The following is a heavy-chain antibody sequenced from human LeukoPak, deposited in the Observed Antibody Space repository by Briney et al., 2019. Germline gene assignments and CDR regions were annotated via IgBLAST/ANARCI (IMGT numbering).Heavy chain of an antibody. Sequence: PGGSLRLSCAASGFTFDDYAMHWVRQAPGKGLEWVSGISWNSGSIGYADSVKGRFTISRDNAKNSLYLQMNSLRAEDTALYYCVKDRGGSSLSFDYWGQGTLVTVSS. CDR2: ISWNSGSI. CDR1: GFTFDDYA. CDR3: VKDRGGSSLSFDY. V-gene: IGHV3-9*01. D-gene: IGHD6-13*01. J-gene: IGHJ4*02.